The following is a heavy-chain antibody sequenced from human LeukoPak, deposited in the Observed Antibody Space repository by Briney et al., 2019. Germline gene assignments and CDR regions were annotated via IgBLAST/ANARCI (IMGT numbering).Heavy chain of an antibody. D-gene: IGHD5-12*01. CDR3: ATSLGGYYFDY. Sequence: SETLSLTCTVSGGSISSYYWSWIRQPPGKGLEWIGYIYYSGSTNYNPSLKSRVTISVDTSKNQFSLKLSSVTAADTAVYYCATSLGGYYFDYWGQGTLVTVSS. CDR2: IYYSGST. CDR1: GGSISSYY. V-gene: IGHV4-59*01. J-gene: IGHJ4*02.